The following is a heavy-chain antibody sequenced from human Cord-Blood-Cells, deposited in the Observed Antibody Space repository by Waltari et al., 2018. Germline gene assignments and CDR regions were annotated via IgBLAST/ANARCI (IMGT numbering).Heavy chain of an antibody. D-gene: IGHD3-3*01. CDR1: GGSFSGYY. CDR2: INHSGST. J-gene: IGHJ4*02. V-gene: IGHV4-34*01. CDR3: ARGGFYDFWSGYYFDY. Sequence: QVQLQQWGAGLLKPSETLSLTCAVYGGSFSGYYWSWIRQPPGKGLEWIGEINHSGSTNDNPSLKSRVTISVDTSKNQFSLKLSSVTAAGTAVYYCARGGFYDFWSGYYFDYWGQGTLVTVSS.